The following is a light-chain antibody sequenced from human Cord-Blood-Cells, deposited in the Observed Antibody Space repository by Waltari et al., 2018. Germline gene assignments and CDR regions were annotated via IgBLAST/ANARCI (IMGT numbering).Light chain of an antibody. J-gene: IGKJ1*01. CDR1: QSISSW. Sequence: DIQMTQSTSTLSASVGDRVTITCRAIQSISSWLAWYQQKPGKDPKLLIYDASSVESGVPSRFSGSGSVTEFTLTISSLQPDDFATYYCQQYNSYTWTFGQGTKVEIK. CDR2: DAS. CDR3: QQYNSYTWT. V-gene: IGKV1-5*01.